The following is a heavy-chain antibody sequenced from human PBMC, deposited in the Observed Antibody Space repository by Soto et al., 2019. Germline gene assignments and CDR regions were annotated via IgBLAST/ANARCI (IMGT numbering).Heavy chain of an antibody. Sequence: EVQLVESGGGLIQPGGSLRLSCAASGFTFGNYWMHWVRQSPGKGLVWVSSINGDGSSKTYADSVEGRFTVSRDSAKNTLHLQMNSVIVEDTAVYYCVRDAGHRCDCWGQGTLVTVSS. CDR3: VRDAGHRCDC. CDR2: INGDGSSK. J-gene: IGHJ4*02. CDR1: GFTFGNYW. V-gene: IGHV3-74*03.